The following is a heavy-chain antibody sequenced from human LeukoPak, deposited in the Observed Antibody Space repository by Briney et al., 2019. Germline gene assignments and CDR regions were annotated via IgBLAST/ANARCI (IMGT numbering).Heavy chain of an antibody. Sequence: GGSLRLSCAASGFTFSNAWMSWVRQAPGKGLEWVGRIKSKTDGGTTDYAAPVKGRFTISRDDSKNTLYLQMNSLKTEDTAVYYCTTDEAIGGSGTYPPFDYWGQGTLVTVSS. CDR1: GFTFSNAW. D-gene: IGHD3-10*01. CDR2: IKSKTDGGTT. CDR3: TTDEAIGGSGTYPPFDY. V-gene: IGHV3-15*01. J-gene: IGHJ4*02.